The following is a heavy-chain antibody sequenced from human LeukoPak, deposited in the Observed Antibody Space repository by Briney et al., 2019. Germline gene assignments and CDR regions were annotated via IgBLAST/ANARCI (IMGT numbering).Heavy chain of an antibody. CDR2: INPNSGGT. V-gene: IGHV1-2*02. CDR1: GYTFTGFY. Sequence: GASVNVSCKASGYTFTGFYIHWVRQAPGQGRQWMGWINPNSGGTNYAQEFEGRVTMTRDTSISTAYMELSGLRSDDTAIYYCATLGDISGYYLRDYWGQGTLVTVSS. J-gene: IGHJ4*02. CDR3: ATLGDISGYYLRDY. D-gene: IGHD3-22*01.